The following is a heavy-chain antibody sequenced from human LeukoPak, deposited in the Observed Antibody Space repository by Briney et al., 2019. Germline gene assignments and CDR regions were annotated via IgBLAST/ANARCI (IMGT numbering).Heavy chain of an antibody. CDR1: GGSISSGGYY. V-gene: IGHV4-31*03. Sequence: PSETLSLTCTVSGGSISSGGYYWSWIRQHPGKGLEWIGYIYYSGSTYYNPSLKSRVTISVDTSKNQFSLKLSSATAADTAAYYCARAFHAEMATIEYYFDYWGQGTLVTVSS. J-gene: IGHJ4*02. D-gene: IGHD5-12*01. CDR2: IYYSGST. CDR3: ARAFHAEMATIEYYFDY.